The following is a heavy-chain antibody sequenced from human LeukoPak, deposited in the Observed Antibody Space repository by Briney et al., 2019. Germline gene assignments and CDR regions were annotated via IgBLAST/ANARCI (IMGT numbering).Heavy chain of an antibody. D-gene: IGHD3-10*01. Sequence: ASVKVSCKASGYTFTSYGISWVRQAPGQGLEWMGWISAYNGNTNYAQKLQGRATMTTDTSTSTAYMELRSLRSDDTAVYYCARSGSGSYYYYMDVWGKGTTVTVSS. V-gene: IGHV1-18*01. CDR3: ARSGSGSYYYYMDV. CDR2: ISAYNGNT. J-gene: IGHJ6*03. CDR1: GYTFTSYG.